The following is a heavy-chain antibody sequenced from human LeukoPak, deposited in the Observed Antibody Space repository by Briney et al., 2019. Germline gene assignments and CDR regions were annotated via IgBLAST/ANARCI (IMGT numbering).Heavy chain of an antibody. CDR2: IYYSGST. Sequence: SETLSLTCTVSGGSISSYYWSWIRQPPGKGLEWFGYIYYSGSTNYNPSLKSRVTISVDTSKNQFSLKLSSVTAADTAVYYCAREPNYYDSSGYRDAFDIWGQGTMVTVSS. CDR3: AREPNYYDSSGYRDAFDI. J-gene: IGHJ3*02. V-gene: IGHV4-59*01. D-gene: IGHD3-22*01. CDR1: GGSISSYY.